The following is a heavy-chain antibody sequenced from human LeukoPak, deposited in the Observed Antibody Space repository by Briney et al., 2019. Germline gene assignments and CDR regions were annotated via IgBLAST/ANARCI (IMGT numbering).Heavy chain of an antibody. CDR2: IYTSGST. CDR3: ARDNIYIAVAGTVYYYGMDV. CDR1: GDSISSSGYY. Sequence: SETLSLTCSVSGDSISSSGYYWDWIRQPPGKGLEWIGRIYTSGSTNYNPSLKSRVTMSVDTSKNQFSLKLSSVTAADTAVYYCARDNIYIAVAGTVYYYGMDVWGQGTTVTVSS. D-gene: IGHD6-19*01. J-gene: IGHJ6*02. V-gene: IGHV4-39*07.